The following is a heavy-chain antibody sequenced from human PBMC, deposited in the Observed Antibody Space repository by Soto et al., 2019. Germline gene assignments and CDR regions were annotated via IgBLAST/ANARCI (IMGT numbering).Heavy chain of an antibody. CDR1: GGTFSSYA. J-gene: IGHJ5*02. CDR2: IIPIFGTA. V-gene: IGHV1-69*01. CDR3: AREFKMEKLCGGDCLVWFAP. D-gene: IGHD2-21*02. Sequence: QVQLVQSGAEVKKPGSSVKVSCKASGGTFSSYAISWVRQAPGQGLEWMGGIIPIFGTANYAQKFQGRVTITGDEPTRQAERELSSRSSEDRAVYFWAREFKMEKLCGGDCLVWFAPWGQGTLVTVSS.